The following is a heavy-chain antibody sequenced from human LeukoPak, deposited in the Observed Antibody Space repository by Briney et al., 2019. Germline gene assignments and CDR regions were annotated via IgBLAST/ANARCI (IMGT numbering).Heavy chain of an antibody. CDR2: IYYSGST. CDR1: GGSISSSSYY. V-gene: IGHV4-39*01. Sequence: PSETLSLTCTVSGGSISSSSYYWGWIRQPPGTGLEWIGSIYYSGSTYYNPSLKSRVTISVDTSKNQFSLKLSSVTAADTAVYYCASLDTAMADFDYWGQGTLVTVSS. J-gene: IGHJ4*02. D-gene: IGHD5-18*01. CDR3: ASLDTAMADFDY.